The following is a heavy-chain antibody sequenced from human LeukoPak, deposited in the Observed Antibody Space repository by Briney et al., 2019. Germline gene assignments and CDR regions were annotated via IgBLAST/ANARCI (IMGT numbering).Heavy chain of an antibody. CDR2: ISYDGSNK. CDR3: ARDIYSSGWYVRGSAFDI. D-gene: IGHD6-19*01. J-gene: IGHJ3*02. CDR1: GFTFSSFA. V-gene: IGHV3-30*04. Sequence: GRSLRLSCAASGFTFSSFAMHWVRQAPGKGLEWVAVISYDGSNKYYADSVKGRFTISRDNSKNTLYLQMNSLRADDTAVYYCARDIYSSGWYVRGSAFDIWGQGTMVTVSS.